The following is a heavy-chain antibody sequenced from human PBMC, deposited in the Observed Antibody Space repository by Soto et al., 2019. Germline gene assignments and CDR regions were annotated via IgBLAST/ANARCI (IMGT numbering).Heavy chain of an antibody. CDR1: GFTFRSNG. Sequence: QVQLVESGGGVVQPGRSLRLSCAASGFTFRSNGMHWVRQAPGKGLEWVAVISYDGSNKYYADSVKGRFTISRDNSKNPLYLQMNSLRAEDTAVYYCAPWFGAFDYWGQGTLVTVSS. CDR2: ISYDGSNK. V-gene: IGHV3-30*03. CDR3: APWFGAFDY. D-gene: IGHD3-10*01. J-gene: IGHJ4*02.